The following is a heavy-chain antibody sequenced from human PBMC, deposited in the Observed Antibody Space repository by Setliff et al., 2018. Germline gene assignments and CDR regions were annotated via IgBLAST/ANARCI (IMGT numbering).Heavy chain of an antibody. CDR3: ARASSGWYSAYYYYMDV. D-gene: IGHD6-19*01. CDR2: INRRGST. CDR1: GGSVNSGYDN. V-gene: IGHV4-61*09. J-gene: IGHJ6*03. Sequence: LSLTCTVSGGSVNSGYDNWNWLRQPAGKGLEWIGHINRRGSTNFSPSPKSRVTISLDTSKNQFSLNLTSVTAADTAVYYCARASSGWYSAYYYYMDVWGKGTTDTVSS.